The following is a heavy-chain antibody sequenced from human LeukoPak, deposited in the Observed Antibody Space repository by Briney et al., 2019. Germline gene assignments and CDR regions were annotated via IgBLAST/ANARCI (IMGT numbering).Heavy chain of an antibody. Sequence: GGSLGLSCAASGFTFSSYSMNWVRQAPGKGLEWVSSISSRSSYIYYADSVKGRFTISRDNAKNSLYLQMNSLRAEDTAVYYCARDSSDFDYWGQGTLVTVSS. CDR3: ARDSSDFDY. J-gene: IGHJ4*02. CDR1: GFTFSSYS. CDR2: ISSRSSYI. V-gene: IGHV3-21*01. D-gene: IGHD6-6*01.